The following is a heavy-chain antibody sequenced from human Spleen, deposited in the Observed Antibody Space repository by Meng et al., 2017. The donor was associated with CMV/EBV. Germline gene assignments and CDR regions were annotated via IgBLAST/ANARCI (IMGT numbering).Heavy chain of an antibody. CDR3: ATYYYDSSGYYCFDY. J-gene: IGHJ4*02. CDR2: IYYSGST. Sequence: QGPLRDAGPGPVKPSQPRSLTCTVSGGSSSSGDYYWSWIRQPPGKGLEWIGYIYYSGSTYYNPSLKSRVTISVDTSKNQLSLKLSSVTAADTAVYYCATYYYDSSGYYCFDYWGQGTLVTVSS. V-gene: IGHV4-30-4*08. D-gene: IGHD3-22*01. CDR1: GGSSSSGDYY.